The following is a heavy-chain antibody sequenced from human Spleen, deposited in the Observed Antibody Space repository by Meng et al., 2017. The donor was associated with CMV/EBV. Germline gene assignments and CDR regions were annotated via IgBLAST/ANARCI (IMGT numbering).Heavy chain of an antibody. CDR2: IYYTGST. CDR1: SDSISNSC. J-gene: IGHJ4*02. V-gene: IGHV4-59*08. Sequence: SETLSLTCTVSSDSISNSCWSWIRQPPGKGLQWIGHIYYTGSTNYNPSLKSRVTMSVDTSKNQFSLKLSSVTAADTAVYYCARAFPMTYSNIVVVPAAGFFDYWGQGTLVTVSS. D-gene: IGHD2-2*01. CDR3: ARAFPMTYSNIVVVPAAGFFDY.